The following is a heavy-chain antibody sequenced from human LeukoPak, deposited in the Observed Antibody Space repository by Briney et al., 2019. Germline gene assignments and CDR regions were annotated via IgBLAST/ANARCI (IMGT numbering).Heavy chain of an antibody. V-gene: IGHV4-39*01. J-gene: IGHJ4*02. D-gene: IGHD3-16*01. Sequence: PSETLSLTCTVSGGSISSSSYYWGWIRQPPGKGLEWIGSIYYSGSTYYNPSLKSRVTISVDTSKNQFSLKLSSVTAADTAVYYCVRKVRLGHYFDYWGQGTLVTVSS. CDR1: GGSISSSSYY. CDR3: VRKVRLGHYFDY. CDR2: IYYSGST.